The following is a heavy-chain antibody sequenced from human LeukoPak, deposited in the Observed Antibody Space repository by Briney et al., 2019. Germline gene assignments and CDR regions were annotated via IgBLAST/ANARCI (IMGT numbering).Heavy chain of an antibody. J-gene: IGHJ4*02. Sequence: GGSLRLSCAASGFTFSSYGMSWVRQAPGKGLEWVSAISGSGGSTYYADSVKGRFTISRDNSKNTLYLQMNSLRAEDTAVYYCAKEVAARGIQLWSDYWGQGTLVTVSS. CDR1: GFTFSSYG. V-gene: IGHV3-23*01. D-gene: IGHD5-18*01. CDR2: ISGSGGST. CDR3: AKEVAARGIQLWSDY.